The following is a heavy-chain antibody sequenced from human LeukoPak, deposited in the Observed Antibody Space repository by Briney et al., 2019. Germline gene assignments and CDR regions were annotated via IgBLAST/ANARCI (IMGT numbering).Heavy chain of an antibody. D-gene: IGHD6-13*01. CDR2: ISLNSGSI. J-gene: IGHJ3*02. Sequence: GRSLRLSCAASGFTFDDYAMHWVRHAPGEGLEWGSGISLNSGSIGYADSVKGRFPISRDNDKNTLYLQMNSMRAEDTALYYCAKGLDHSSPYDAFDIWGQGTMVTVSS. V-gene: IGHV3-9*01. CDR1: GFTFDDYA. CDR3: AKGLDHSSPYDAFDI.